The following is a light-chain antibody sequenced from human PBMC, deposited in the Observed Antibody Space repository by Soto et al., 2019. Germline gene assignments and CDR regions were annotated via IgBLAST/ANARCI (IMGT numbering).Light chain of an antibody. V-gene: IGKV1-39*01. CDR2: AAS. CDR1: QPISDY. J-gene: IGKJ3*01. CDR3: QQTYTTFT. Sequence: DIQMTQSPSSLSASVGDRVTITCRTSQPISDYLNWYQQKPGKAPKLLIYAASNLHSGVPSRFSGSGFGTDFTLTISSLQFEDFATYYCQQTYTTFTFGPGTKVDIK.